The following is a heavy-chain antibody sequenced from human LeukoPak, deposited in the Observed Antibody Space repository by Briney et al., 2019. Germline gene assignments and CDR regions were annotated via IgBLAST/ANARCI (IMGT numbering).Heavy chain of an antibody. V-gene: IGHV3-23*01. CDR1: GFTFSSYA. J-gene: IGHJ4*02. CDR3: AKDDYSDYSPDY. D-gene: IGHD4-11*01. Sequence: PGGSLRLSCAASGFTFSSYAMSWARQAPGKGLEWVSVISGSGGTTYYADSVKGRFTISRDKSKNTLYLQMNSLRADDTAVYYCAKDDYSDYSPDYWGQGTLVTVSS. CDR2: ISGSGGTT.